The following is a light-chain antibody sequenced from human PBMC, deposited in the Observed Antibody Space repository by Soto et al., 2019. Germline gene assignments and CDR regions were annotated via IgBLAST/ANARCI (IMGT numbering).Light chain of an antibody. V-gene: IGKV1-33*01. Sequence: DIQMTQSPSSLSAFVGDSITITCQASEDIKNYLNWYQHKPGKAPKLLIYDAFKSDTGVPSRFSGSGSGTDFTFTINNLQPEDIATYFCQQYDSLPPTFGGGTRL. CDR2: DAF. J-gene: IGKJ4*01. CDR1: EDIKNY. CDR3: QQYDSLPPT.